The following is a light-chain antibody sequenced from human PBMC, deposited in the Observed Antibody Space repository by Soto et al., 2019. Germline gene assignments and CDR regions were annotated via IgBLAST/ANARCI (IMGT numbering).Light chain of an antibody. J-gene: IGKJ4*01. CDR2: AAS. V-gene: IGKV1-39*01. CDR1: QYIGRY. CDR3: QQTYRTPLT. Sequence: DIQMTQSPSSLSASVGDRVTITCRAGQYIGRYLNWYQQKPGKVPKLLIYAASSLHSGVPSRFSGSGSGTDFTLTISSLQPEDFATYSCQQTYRTPLTFGGGTKVEIK.